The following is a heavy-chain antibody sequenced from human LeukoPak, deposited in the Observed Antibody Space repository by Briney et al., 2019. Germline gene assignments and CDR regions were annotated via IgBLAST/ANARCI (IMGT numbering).Heavy chain of an antibody. V-gene: IGHV1-69*05. Sequence: ASVKVSCKASGGTFSSYAISWVRQAAGQGREGMGGIIPIFGTANYAQKFQGRVTITTDESTSTAYMELSSLRSEDTAVYYCARGKYSSSWYYYYMDVWGKGTTVTVSS. J-gene: IGHJ6*03. CDR2: IIPIFGTA. D-gene: IGHD6-13*01. CDR3: ARGKYSSSWYYYYMDV. CDR1: GGTFSSYA.